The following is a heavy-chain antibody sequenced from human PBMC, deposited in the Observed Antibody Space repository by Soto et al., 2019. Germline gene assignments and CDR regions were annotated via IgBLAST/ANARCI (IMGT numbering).Heavy chain of an antibody. Sequence: GGSLRLSCAASGFTFSSYAMSWVRQAPGKGLEWVSAISGSGGSTYYADSVKGRFTISRDNSKNTLYLQMNSLRAEDTAVYYCAKARVGSSSSGFDYWGQGTLVTSPQ. CDR3: AKARVGSSSSGFDY. V-gene: IGHV3-23*01. CDR2: ISGSGGST. CDR1: GFTFSSYA. J-gene: IGHJ4*02. D-gene: IGHD6-6*01.